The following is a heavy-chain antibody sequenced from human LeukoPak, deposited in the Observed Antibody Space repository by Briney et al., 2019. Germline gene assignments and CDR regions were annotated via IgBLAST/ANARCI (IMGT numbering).Heavy chain of an antibody. Sequence: GASVKVSCKASGYTFTSKYIHWVRQAPGQGLEWMGTINPSGGSTTFAQKFQGRVTMTRDTSTSTLYMELSSLESGDTAMYFCARAVAAGRRFDYWGQGTLAIVSS. CDR3: ARAVAAGRRFDY. CDR1: GYTFTSKY. J-gene: IGHJ4*02. V-gene: IGHV1-46*01. D-gene: IGHD6-13*01. CDR2: INPSGGST.